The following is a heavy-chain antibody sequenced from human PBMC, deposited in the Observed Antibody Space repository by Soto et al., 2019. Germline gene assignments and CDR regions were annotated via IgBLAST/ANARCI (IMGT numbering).Heavy chain of an antibody. D-gene: IGHD2-2*01. CDR3: AREGPYCSSTSCYWGGMDV. CDR2: IYYSGST. Sequence: SETLSLTCTVSGGSISSYYWSWIRQPPGKGLEWIGYIYYSGSTNYNPSLKSRVTISVDTSRNQFSLKLSSVTAADTAVYYCAREGPYCSSTSCYWGGMDVWGQGTTVTVSS. CDR1: GGSISSYY. V-gene: IGHV4-59*01. J-gene: IGHJ6*02.